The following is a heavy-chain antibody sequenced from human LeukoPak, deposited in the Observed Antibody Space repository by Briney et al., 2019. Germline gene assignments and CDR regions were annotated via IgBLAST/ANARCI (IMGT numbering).Heavy chain of an antibody. CDR3: AREDPQTTVPEGMDV. CDR2: IYYTGTT. J-gene: IGHJ6*02. CDR1: GGSISTYH. D-gene: IGHD4-17*01. V-gene: IGHV4-59*01. Sequence: SETLSLTCSVSGGSISTYHWSWIRQLPGKGLEWIGYIYYTGTTNYNPSLRSRVTISVDTSRNQFSLRLSSVTAADTAVYYCAREDPQTTVPEGMDVWGHGTTVIVTS.